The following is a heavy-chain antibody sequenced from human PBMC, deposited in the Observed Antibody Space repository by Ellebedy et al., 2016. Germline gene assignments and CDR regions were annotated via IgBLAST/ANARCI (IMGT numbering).Heavy chain of an antibody. Sequence: GESLKISXAASGFTFSDYYMSWIRQAPGKGLEWVSYISSSGSTIYYADSVKGRFTISRDNAKNSLYLQMNSLRAEDTAVYYCARVYYYDSSGYYHYYYGMDVWGQGTTVTVSS. J-gene: IGHJ6*02. V-gene: IGHV3-11*01. D-gene: IGHD3-22*01. CDR3: ARVYYYDSSGYYHYYYGMDV. CDR2: ISSSGSTI. CDR1: GFTFSDYY.